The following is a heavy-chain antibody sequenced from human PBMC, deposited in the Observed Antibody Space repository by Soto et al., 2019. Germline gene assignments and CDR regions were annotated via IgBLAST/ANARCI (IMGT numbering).Heavy chain of an antibody. D-gene: IGHD6-19*01. CDR2: VNPSGVST. CDR1: GYTLSKYY. V-gene: IGHV1-46*01. Sequence: ASVKVSCKASGYTLSKYYMHWVRQAPGQGHEWMGIVNPSGVSTTYAENFQGRVTVLRDTSRHTVRMELSSLRYEDTAVYYCARSVAATPPDYWGQGTLVTDPS. J-gene: IGHJ4*02. CDR3: ARSVAATPPDY.